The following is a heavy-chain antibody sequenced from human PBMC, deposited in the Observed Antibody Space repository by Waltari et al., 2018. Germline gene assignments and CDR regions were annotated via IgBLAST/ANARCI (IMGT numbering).Heavy chain of an antibody. CDR1: GYTFTSYA. CDR3: AREYYDILTGYPVNWYFDL. J-gene: IGHJ2*01. CDR2: INTNTGNP. V-gene: IGHV7-4-1*02. Sequence: QVQLVQSGSELKKPGASVKVSCKASGYTFTSYAMNWVRQAPGQGLEWMGWINTNTGNPTYAQGFTGRFVFSLDTSVSTAYLQISSLKAEDTAVYYCAREYYDILTGYPVNWYFDLWGRGTLVTVSS. D-gene: IGHD3-9*01.